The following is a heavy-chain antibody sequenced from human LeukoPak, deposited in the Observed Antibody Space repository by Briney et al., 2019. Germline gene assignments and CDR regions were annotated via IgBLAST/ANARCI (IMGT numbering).Heavy chain of an antibody. J-gene: IGHJ4*02. CDR1: GFSFSSYA. CDR3: AKERTLAIYYFDY. Sequence: PGVSLRLSCAASGFSFSSYAMTWVRQAPGKGLEWVSAISGSGGSTYYADSVKGRFTVSRDNSKNMLYLQMNSLRAEDTAVYYCAKERTLAIYYFDYWGQGTLVTVSS. CDR2: ISGSGGST. D-gene: IGHD3-3*01. V-gene: IGHV3-23*01.